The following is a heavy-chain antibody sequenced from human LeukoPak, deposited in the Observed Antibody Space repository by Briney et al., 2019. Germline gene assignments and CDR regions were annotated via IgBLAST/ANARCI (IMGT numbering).Heavy chain of an antibody. V-gene: IGHV4-34*01. CDR1: GGSFSGYY. J-gene: IGHJ5*02. D-gene: IGHD3-3*01. CDR2: INHSGST. Sequence: SETLSLTCAVYGGSFSGYYWSWIRQPPGKGLEWIGEINHSGSTNYNPSLKSRVTISVDTSKNQFSLKLSSVTAADTAVYYCARSAWYYDFWSGYTNNWFDPWGQGTLVTVSS. CDR3: ARSAWYYDFWSGYTNNWFDP.